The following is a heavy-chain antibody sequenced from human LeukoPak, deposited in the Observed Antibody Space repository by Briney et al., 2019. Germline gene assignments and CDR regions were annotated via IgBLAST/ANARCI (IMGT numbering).Heavy chain of an antibody. CDR2: ISSSSSYT. CDR1: GFTFSDYY. Sequence: PGGSLTHSCADSGFTFSDYYMSWIRQAPGKGLEWVSYISSSSSYTNYADSVKGRFTISRDNAKNSLYLQMNSLRAEDTAVYYCARDRGYGSRDYFDYWGQGTLVTVSS. V-gene: IGHV3-11*06. D-gene: IGHD5-12*01. CDR3: ARDRGYGSRDYFDY. J-gene: IGHJ4*02.